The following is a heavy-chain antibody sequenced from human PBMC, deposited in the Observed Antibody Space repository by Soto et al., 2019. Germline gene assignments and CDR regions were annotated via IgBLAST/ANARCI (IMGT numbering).Heavy chain of an antibody. Sequence: QVQLVESGGGVVQPGRSLRLSCAASGFTFSSYGMHWVRQAPGKGLEWVAVISYDGSNKYYADSVKGRFTISRDNSKNTLYLQMNSLRAEDTAVYYCAKDLRNKNDYGDYFDYWGQGTLVTVSS. V-gene: IGHV3-30*18. CDR2: ISYDGSNK. D-gene: IGHD4-17*01. CDR3: AKDLRNKNDYGDYFDY. J-gene: IGHJ4*02. CDR1: GFTFSSYG.